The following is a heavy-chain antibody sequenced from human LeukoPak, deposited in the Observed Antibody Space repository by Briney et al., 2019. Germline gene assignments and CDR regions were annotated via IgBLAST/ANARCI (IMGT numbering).Heavy chain of an antibody. Sequence: PGGSLRLSCTASGFTFSDYAMSWVRQAPGKGLEWVSSISGSADTTDYADSVKGRFTISRDNSKSTLFLQMNSLRAEDTAVYYCAKNRGAGSHYYYHMNVWGKGTTVTVSS. V-gene: IGHV3-23*01. CDR1: GFTFSDYA. J-gene: IGHJ6*03. CDR2: ISGSADTT. D-gene: IGHD1-26*01. CDR3: AKNRGAGSHYYYHMNV.